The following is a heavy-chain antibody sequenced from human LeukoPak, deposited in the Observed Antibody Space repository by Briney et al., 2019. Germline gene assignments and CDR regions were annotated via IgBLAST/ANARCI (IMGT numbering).Heavy chain of an antibody. CDR2: ISSSGNNT. D-gene: IGHD3-10*02. Sequence: AGGSLRLSCAASGFTFNSYAMNWVRQAPGKGLQWVSTISSSGNNTYYTDSVKGRFTISRDNSKNTLFLQMNSLRVEDTAVFYCAELGITMIGGVWGKGTTVTISS. CDR1: GFTFNSYA. V-gene: IGHV3-23*01. J-gene: IGHJ6*04. CDR3: AELGITMIGGV.